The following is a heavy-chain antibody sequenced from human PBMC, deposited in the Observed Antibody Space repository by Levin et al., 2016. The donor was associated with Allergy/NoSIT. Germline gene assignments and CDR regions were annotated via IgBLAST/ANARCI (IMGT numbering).Heavy chain of an antibody. CDR1: GYIFTAYY. CDR3: ARIDRVGIAGVENWFDP. Sequence: ASVKVSCKASGYIFTAYYIHWVRQAPGQGLEWMGWINPNRGDTNYAQKFQGRVTMTRDTSITTFYMELSRLRSDDTAVYYCARIDRVGIAGVENWFDPWGQGTLVTVSS. CDR2: INPNRGDT. V-gene: IGHV1-2*02. J-gene: IGHJ5*02. D-gene: IGHD5-24*01.